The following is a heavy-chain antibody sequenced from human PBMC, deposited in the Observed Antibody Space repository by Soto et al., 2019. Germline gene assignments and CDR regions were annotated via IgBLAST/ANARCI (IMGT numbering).Heavy chain of an antibody. CDR2: ISYDGSNK. CDR3: TRHYVWGSYRFDY. J-gene: IGHJ4*02. CDR1: GFTFSSYA. D-gene: IGHD3-16*02. Sequence: GGSLRLSCAASGFTFSSYAMHWVRQAPGKGLEWVAVISYDGSNKFYADSMEGRFTISRDNSKNTLYLQMNSLRAEDKAVYYCTRHYVWGSYRFDYWGQGTLVTVSS. V-gene: IGHV3-30-3*01.